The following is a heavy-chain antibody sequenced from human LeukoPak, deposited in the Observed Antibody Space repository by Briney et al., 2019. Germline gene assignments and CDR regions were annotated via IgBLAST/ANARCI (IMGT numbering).Heavy chain of an antibody. CDR2: ISGSGGST. CDR3: AKDRAVVGDYWYFDL. D-gene: IGHD6-19*01. Sequence: RAGGSLRLSCAASGFTFSSYAMSWVRQAPGKGLVWVSGISGSGGSTFYTDSVKGRFTISRDNSKNTLNLQMNSLRAEDTAVYYCAKDRAVVGDYWYFDLWGRGTLVTVSS. J-gene: IGHJ2*01. V-gene: IGHV3-23*01. CDR1: GFTFSSYA.